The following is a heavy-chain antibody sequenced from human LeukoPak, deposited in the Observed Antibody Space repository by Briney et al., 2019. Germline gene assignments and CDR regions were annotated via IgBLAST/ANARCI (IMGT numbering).Heavy chain of an antibody. CDR2: ISYGGSNK. CDR1: GFTFSSYG. V-gene: IGHV3-30*18. D-gene: IGHD3-10*01. Sequence: GRSLRLSCAASGFTFSSYGMHWVRQAPGKGLEWVAVISYGGSNKYYADSVKGRFTISRDNSKNTLYLQMNSLRAEDTAVYYCANKGLPWFGDPPAFDIWGQGTMVTVSS. J-gene: IGHJ3*02. CDR3: ANKGLPWFGDPPAFDI.